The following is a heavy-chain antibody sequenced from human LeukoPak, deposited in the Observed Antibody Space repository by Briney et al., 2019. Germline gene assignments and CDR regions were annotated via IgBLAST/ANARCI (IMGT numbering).Heavy chain of an antibody. J-gene: IGHJ5*02. CDR2: FDPEDGET. CDR3: ATTYSSSWYWFDP. Sequence: ASVKVSCKVSGYTLTELSMHWVRQAPGKGLEWMGGFDPEDGETIYAQKFQGRVTMTEDTSTDTAYMELSSLRPEDTAVYYCATTYSSSWYWFDPWGQGTLVTVSS. CDR1: GYTLTELS. D-gene: IGHD6-13*01. V-gene: IGHV1-24*01.